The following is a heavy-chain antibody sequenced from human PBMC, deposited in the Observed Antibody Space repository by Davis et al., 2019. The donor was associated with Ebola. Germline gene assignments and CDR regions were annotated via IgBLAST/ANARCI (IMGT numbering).Heavy chain of an antibody. Sequence: GESLKISCAASGFSFSSYGMNWVRQAPGKGLEWVSYISNSGTTIFYSDSVKGRFTISRDNAKNSLYLQMNSLRAEDTAVYYCARGGYDWGQGTLVTVSS. V-gene: IGHV3-48*04. D-gene: IGHD6-13*01. CDR2: ISNSGTTI. CDR3: ARGGYD. J-gene: IGHJ4*02. CDR1: GFSFSSYG.